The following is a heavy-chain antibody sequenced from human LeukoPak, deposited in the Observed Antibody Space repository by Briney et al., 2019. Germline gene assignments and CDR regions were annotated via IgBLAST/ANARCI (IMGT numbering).Heavy chain of an antibody. CDR1: GFTFSSYA. CDR2: ISGSGGGT. V-gene: IGHV3-23*01. Sequence: GGSLRLSCAASGFTFSSYAMSWVRQAPGKGLEWVSAISGSGGGTYYADSVKGRFTISRDNSRNTLYLQMNSLRAEDTAVYYCAKDLGGQWLVLGYYYYGMDVWGQGTTVTVSS. J-gene: IGHJ6*02. CDR3: AKDLGGQWLVLGYYYYGMDV. D-gene: IGHD6-19*01.